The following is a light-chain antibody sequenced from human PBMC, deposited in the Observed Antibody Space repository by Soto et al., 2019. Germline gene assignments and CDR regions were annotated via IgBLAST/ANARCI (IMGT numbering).Light chain of an antibody. J-gene: IGLJ1*01. V-gene: IGLV2-14*01. CDR3: NSYTDSGTYV. CDR1: SSDVGGYNC. CDR2: DVS. Sequence: QSALTQPASVSGSPGQSIAVSCTGTSSDVGGYNCVSWYQQRPGKGPKLILYDVSSRPSGVSNRFSGSKSGNTASLTITGLQAEDEADYFCNSYTDSGTYVFGTGTKVTVL.